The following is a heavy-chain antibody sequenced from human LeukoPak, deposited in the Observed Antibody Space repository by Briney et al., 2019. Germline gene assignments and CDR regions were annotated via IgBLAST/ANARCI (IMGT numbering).Heavy chain of an antibody. CDR3: AKGLYRSSSVIDQ. J-gene: IGHJ4*02. Sequence: GGSLILSCAASGFTFSNYGMHWVRQAPGKGLEWVAGMSYDGSDKYHADSVKGRFTISRDNSNNTLYMQMNSLRAEDTAVYYCAKGLYRSSSVIDQWGQGTLVTVSS. CDR2: MSYDGSDK. CDR1: GFTFSNYG. D-gene: IGHD6-6*01. V-gene: IGHV3-30*18.